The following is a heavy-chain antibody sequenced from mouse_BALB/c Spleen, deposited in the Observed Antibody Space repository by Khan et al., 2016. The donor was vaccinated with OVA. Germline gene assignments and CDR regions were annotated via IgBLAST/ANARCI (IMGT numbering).Heavy chain of an antibody. J-gene: IGHJ2*01. V-gene: IGHV2-9*02. Sequence: QVQLKQSGPGLVAPSQSLSITCTVSGFSLTSYGVHWVRQPPGKGLEWLGVIWAGGSTNYNSALMSRLSISKDNSKSQVFLKMNRLQTYDTAMYYCARREDIWGQGTTLTVSS. CDR3: ARREDI. CDR1: GFSLTSYG. D-gene: IGHD1-3*01. CDR2: IWAGGST.